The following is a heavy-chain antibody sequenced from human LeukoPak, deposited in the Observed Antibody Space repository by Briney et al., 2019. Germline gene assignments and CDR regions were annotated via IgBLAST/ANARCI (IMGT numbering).Heavy chain of an antibody. J-gene: IGHJ4*02. Sequence: ASVTVSRKASGYTFTGYYMHWVRQAPGQGLEWMGWINPNSGGTNYAQKFQGRATMTRDTSISTAYMELSRLRSDDTAVYYCARDHEVVTLDYWGQGTLVTVSS. CDR1: GYTFTGYY. CDR2: INPNSGGT. CDR3: ARDHEVVTLDY. D-gene: IGHD3-22*01. V-gene: IGHV1-2*02.